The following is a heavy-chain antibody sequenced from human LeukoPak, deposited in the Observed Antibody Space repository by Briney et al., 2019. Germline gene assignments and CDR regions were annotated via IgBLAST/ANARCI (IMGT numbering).Heavy chain of an antibody. CDR1: GGSFSDYY. V-gene: IGHV4-34*01. J-gene: IGHJ4*01. CDR2: INHSGST. Sequence: SETLSLTCAVYGGSFSDYYWNWIRQPPGKGLQWIGEINHSGSTNYNPSLKSRVTMSVDTFKNQFSLTLSSVTAADTAVYYCARVQDFETRGYYLGYWGHGTLVTVSS. CDR3: ARVQDFETRGYYLGY. D-gene: IGHD3-22*01.